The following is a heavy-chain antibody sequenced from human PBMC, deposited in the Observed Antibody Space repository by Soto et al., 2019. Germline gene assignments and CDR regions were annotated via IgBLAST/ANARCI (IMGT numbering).Heavy chain of an antibody. CDR3: ARGYYDSSGPAAFYYYYYGMDV. CDR2: ISAYNGNT. Sequence: ASVNVSFKSSRSTFTSYRISWVRQATGQGLECMGWISAYNGNTNYAQKLQGRVTMTTDTSTSTAYMELRSLRSDDTAVYYCARGYYDSSGPAAFYYYYYGMDVWGQGTTVTVSS. J-gene: IGHJ6*02. V-gene: IGHV1-18*04. D-gene: IGHD3-22*01. CDR1: RSTFTSYR.